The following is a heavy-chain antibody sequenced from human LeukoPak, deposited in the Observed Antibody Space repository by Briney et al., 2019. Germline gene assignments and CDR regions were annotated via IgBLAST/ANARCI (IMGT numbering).Heavy chain of an antibody. CDR1: GYTFTSYG. CDR2: ISAYNGNT. J-gene: IGHJ4*02. V-gene: IGHV1-18*01. CDR3: ARESYDILTGYRRHDY. Sequence: ASVKVSCKASGYTFTSYGISWVRQAPGQGLEWMGWISAYNGNTNYAQKLQGRVTMTTDTSTNTAYMELRSLRSDDTAVYYCARESYDILTGYRRHDYWGQGTLVTVSS. D-gene: IGHD3-9*01.